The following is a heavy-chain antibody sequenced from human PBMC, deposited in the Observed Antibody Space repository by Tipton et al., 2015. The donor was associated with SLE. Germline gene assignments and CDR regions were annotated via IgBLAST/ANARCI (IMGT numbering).Heavy chain of an antibody. CDR3: ATNGHGETYEFFTEYLRH. CDR1: GGSIRSSSYY. CDR2: IYYNGRT. V-gene: IGHV4-39*01. J-gene: IGHJ1*01. Sequence: TLSLTCTVSGGSIRSSSYYWGWIRPPPGKGLEWIGSIYYNGRTYYNPSLKSRVIISVDTSKNQFSLKLRSVTAADTVLYYCATNGHGETYEFFTEYLRHWGQGTLVTVSS. D-gene: IGHD5-12*01.